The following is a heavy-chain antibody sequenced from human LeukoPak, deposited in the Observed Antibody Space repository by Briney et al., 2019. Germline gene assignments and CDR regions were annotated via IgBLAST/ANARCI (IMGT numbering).Heavy chain of an antibody. J-gene: IGHJ6*03. D-gene: IGHD3-16*01. CDR2: ISSSSSYI. CDR1: GYSISSGYY. Sequence: ETLSLTCTVSGYSISSGYYWGWIRQPPGKGLEWVSSISSSSSYIYYADSVKGRFTISRDNAKNSLYLQMNSLRAEDTAVYYCARNWGRKHYMDVWGKGTTVTVSS. V-gene: IGHV3-21*01. CDR3: ARNWGRKHYMDV.